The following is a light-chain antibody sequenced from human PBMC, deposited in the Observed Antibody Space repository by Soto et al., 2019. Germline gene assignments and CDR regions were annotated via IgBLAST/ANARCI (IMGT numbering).Light chain of an antibody. CDR1: SSNIGAGYD. CDR2: GNS. Sequence: QCVLTQAPSGSGAPGQRVTISCTGSSSNIGAGYDVHWYQQLPGTAPKLLIYGNSNRPSGVPDRFSGSKSGTSASLAITGLQAEDEADYYCQSYDSSLSVVFGGGTQLTVL. J-gene: IGLJ2*01. CDR3: QSYDSSLSVV. V-gene: IGLV1-40*01.